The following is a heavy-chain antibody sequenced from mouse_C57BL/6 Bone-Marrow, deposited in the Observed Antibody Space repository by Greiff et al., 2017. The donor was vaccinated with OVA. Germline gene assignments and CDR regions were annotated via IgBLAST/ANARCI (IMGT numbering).Heavy chain of an antibody. J-gene: IGHJ3*01. CDR3: ARSHYYGSSYPFAY. V-gene: IGHV1-26*01. D-gene: IGHD1-1*01. CDR2: INPNNGGT. Sequence: VQLQQSGPELVKPGASVKISCKASGYTFTDYYMNWVKQSHGKSLEWIGDINPNNGGTSYNQQFKGKATLTVDKSSSTAYMELRSLTSEDSAVYYCARSHYYGSSYPFAYWGQGTLVTVSA. CDR1: GYTFTDYY.